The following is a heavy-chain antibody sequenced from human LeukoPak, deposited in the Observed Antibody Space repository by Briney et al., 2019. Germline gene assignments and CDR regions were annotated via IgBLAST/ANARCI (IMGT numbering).Heavy chain of an antibody. D-gene: IGHD5-24*01. Sequence: GGSLRPSCAASGFTFSSYWMIWVRQTPGKGLEWVANIRMDGGEQYYMDSVEGRFTISRDNAKNSLYLQMYSLRPEDTAVYYCARDEGYNSAYWGRGTLVTVSS. V-gene: IGHV3-7*01. CDR1: GFTFSSYW. CDR3: ARDEGYNSAY. CDR2: IRMDGGEQ. J-gene: IGHJ4*02.